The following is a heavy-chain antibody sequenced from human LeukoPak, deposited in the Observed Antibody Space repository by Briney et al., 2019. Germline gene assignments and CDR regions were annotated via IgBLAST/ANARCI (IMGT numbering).Heavy chain of an antibody. CDR1: GFTFSSYA. D-gene: IGHD1-14*01. J-gene: IGHJ4*02. CDR3: ARDDGRKYFDY. V-gene: IGHV3-21*01. CDR2: ISSSSSYI. Sequence: GGSLRLSCAASGFTFSSYAMSWVRQAPGKGLEWVSSISSSSSYIYYADSVKGRFTISRDNAKNSPYLQMNSLRAEDTAVYYCARDDGRKYFDYWGQGTLVTVSS.